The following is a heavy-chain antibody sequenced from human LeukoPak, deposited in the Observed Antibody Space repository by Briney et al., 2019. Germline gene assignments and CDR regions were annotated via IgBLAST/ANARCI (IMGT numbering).Heavy chain of an antibody. CDR2: ISGSGLST. Sequence: GGSLRLSCAASGFTFRSNAMSWVRQAPGKGLEWVSGISGSGLSTDYADSVKGRFTISRDNSKNTLYLQMNSLRAEDTAVYYCARAATDHWGQGTLVTVSS. CDR3: ARAATDH. J-gene: IGHJ5*02. CDR1: GFTFRSNA. V-gene: IGHV3-23*01.